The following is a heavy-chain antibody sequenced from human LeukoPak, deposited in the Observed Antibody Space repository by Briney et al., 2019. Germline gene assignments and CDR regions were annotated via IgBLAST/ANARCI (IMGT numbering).Heavy chain of an antibody. V-gene: IGHV4-61*01. CDR1: VVAHSSGSYF. D-gene: IGHD2-21*01. CDR2: ISYSGST. J-gene: IGHJ6*01. Sequence: SETLSLTCTFSVVAHSSGSYFWSGIPQPPRRGLEWIGYISYSGSTNYKPSFTRRVPISVDPSKNPFSLKLTSVNAADTAVYYCARVADDGGASYYQY. CDR3: ARVADDGGASYYQY.